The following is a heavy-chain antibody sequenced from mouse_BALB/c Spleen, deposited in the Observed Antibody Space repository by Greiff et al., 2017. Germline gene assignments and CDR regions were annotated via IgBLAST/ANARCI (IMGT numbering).Heavy chain of an antibody. J-gene: IGHJ2*01. CDR3: TRKRLRPLYYFDY. D-gene: IGHD2-2*01. V-gene: IGHV1S81*02. CDR2: INPSNGGT. Sequence: QVQLKQSGAELVKPGASVKLSCKASGYTFTSYYMYWVKQRPGQGLEWIGEINPSNGGTNFNEKFKSKATLTVDKSSSTAYMQLSSLTSEDSAVYYCTRKRLRPLYYFDYWGQGTTLTVSS. CDR1: GYTFTSYY.